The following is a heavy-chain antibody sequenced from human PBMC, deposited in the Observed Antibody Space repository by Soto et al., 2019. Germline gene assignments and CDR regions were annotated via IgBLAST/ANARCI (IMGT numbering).Heavy chain of an antibody. CDR2: ILPIFGTA. V-gene: IGHV1-69*12. J-gene: IGHJ2*01. Sequence: QVQLVQSGAEVKKPGSSVKVSCKASGGTFSSYAISWVRQAPGQGLEWMGGILPIFGTANYAQKFQGRVTITADESTSTAYMELSSLKSEDTAVYYCARDGIVDTVSHWYFDLWGRGTLVTVSS. CDR3: ARDGIVDTVSHWYFDL. D-gene: IGHD5-18*01. CDR1: GGTFSSYA.